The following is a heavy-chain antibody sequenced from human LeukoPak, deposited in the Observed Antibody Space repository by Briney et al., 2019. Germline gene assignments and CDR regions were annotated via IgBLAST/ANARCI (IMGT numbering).Heavy chain of an antibody. V-gene: IGHV4-61*10. CDR3: ARGGGLNYYYYYMDV. D-gene: IGHD6-25*01. J-gene: IGHJ6*03. CDR1: GGSISSGSYH. CDR2: IYYSGST. Sequence: SQTLSLTCTVSGGSISSGSYHWIWIRQPAGKGLEWIGYIYYSGSTNYNPSLKSRVTISVDTSKNQFSLKLNSVTAADTAVYYCARGGGLNYYYYYMDVWGKGTTVTVSS.